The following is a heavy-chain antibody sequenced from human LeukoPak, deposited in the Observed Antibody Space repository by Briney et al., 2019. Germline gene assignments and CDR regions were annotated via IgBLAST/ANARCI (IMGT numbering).Heavy chain of an antibody. V-gene: IGHV3-7*01. CDR1: GFTFSSYA. CDR3: ARDGVYYDSSGYPDY. Sequence: AGGSLRLSCAASGFTFSSYAMSWVRQAPGKGLEWVANIKQDGSEKYYVDSVKGRFTISRDNAKNSLYLQMNSLRAEDTAVYYCARDGVYYDSSGYPDYWGQGTLVTVSS. D-gene: IGHD3-22*01. CDR2: IKQDGSEK. J-gene: IGHJ4*02.